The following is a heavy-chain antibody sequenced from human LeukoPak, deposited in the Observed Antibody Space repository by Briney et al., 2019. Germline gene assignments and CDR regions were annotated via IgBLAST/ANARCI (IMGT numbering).Heavy chain of an antibody. D-gene: IGHD3-22*01. CDR1: GGTFSSYA. CDR3: ARQSNYYDSSGYLDY. CDR2: IIPIFGTA. J-gene: IGHJ4*02. Sequence: SVKVSCKASGGTFSSYAISWVRQAPGQGLEWMGGIIPIFGTANYAQKFQGRVTITADESTSTAYMELSSLRSEDTAVYYCARQSNYYDSSGYLDYWGQGTLVTVSS. V-gene: IGHV1-69*01.